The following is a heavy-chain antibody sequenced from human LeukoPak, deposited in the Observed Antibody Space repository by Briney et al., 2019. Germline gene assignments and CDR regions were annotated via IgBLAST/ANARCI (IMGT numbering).Heavy chain of an antibody. CDR1: GGSISSYY. Sequence: PSETLSLTCTVSGGSISSYYWSWIRQPPGKGLEWIGYIYYSGSTNYNPSLKSRVTISVDTSKNQFSLKLSSVTAADTAVYYCARAPDSSSPFDYWGQGTLVTASS. D-gene: IGHD6-6*01. J-gene: IGHJ4*02. CDR2: IYYSGST. CDR3: ARAPDSSSPFDY. V-gene: IGHV4-59*01.